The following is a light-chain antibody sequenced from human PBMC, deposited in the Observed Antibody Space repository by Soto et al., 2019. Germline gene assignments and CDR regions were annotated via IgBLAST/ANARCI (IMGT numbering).Light chain of an antibody. CDR2: DVI. CDR1: GSDIGAYNY. CDR3: QSYDSSLSGWV. V-gene: IGLV2-8*01. J-gene: IGLJ3*02. Sequence: QSALTQPPSASGSPGQSVTICCTGTGSDIGAYNYVSWYQQYPGKAPKVMIYDVIKRPSGVPDRFSGSKSGTSASLAITGLQAEDEADYYCQSYDSSLSGWVFGGGTKVTVL.